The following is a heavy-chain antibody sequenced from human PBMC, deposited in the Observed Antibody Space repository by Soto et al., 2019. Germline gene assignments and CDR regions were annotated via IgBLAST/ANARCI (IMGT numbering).Heavy chain of an antibody. J-gene: IGHJ6*03. CDR1: GYTFTSYA. D-gene: IGHD6-13*01. V-gene: IGHV1-3*01. CDR2: INAGNGNT. CDR3: ARVXXAAAGTFSYYYYYMDV. Sequence: ASVKVSCKASGYTFTSYAMHWVRQAPGQRLEWMGWINAGNGNTKYSQKFQGRVTITRDTSASTAYMELSSLRSEDKAVYYCARVXXAAAGTFSYYYYYMDVWGKGTTVTVSS.